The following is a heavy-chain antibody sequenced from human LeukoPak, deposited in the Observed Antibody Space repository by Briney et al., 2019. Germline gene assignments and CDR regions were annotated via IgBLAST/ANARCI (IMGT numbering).Heavy chain of an antibody. D-gene: IGHD3-22*01. J-gene: IGHJ4*02. CDR1: GFTFSSYS. Sequence: PGGSLRLSCAASGFTFSSYSMNWVRQAPGKGLEWVSYISSSSSTIYYAASVKGRFTISRDNAKNSLYLQMNSLRAEDTAVYYCARGFDSRFFDYWGQGTLVTVSS. V-gene: IGHV3-48*04. CDR3: ARGFDSRFFDY. CDR2: ISSSSSTI.